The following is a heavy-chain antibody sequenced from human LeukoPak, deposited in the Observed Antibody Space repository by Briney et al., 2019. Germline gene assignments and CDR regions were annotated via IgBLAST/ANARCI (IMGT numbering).Heavy chain of an antibody. J-gene: IGHJ4*02. Sequence: PGGSLRLSCAASGFTFSSYGMNWVRQAPGKGLEWVAFIRYDGSNKYYADSVKGRFTISRENSKNTLYLQLNSLRAEDTAVYYCAKDFGIRGGDYVMDYWGQGTLVTVSS. D-gene: IGHD4-17*01. CDR1: GFTFSSYG. V-gene: IGHV3-30*02. CDR2: IRYDGSNK. CDR3: AKDFGIRGGDYVMDY.